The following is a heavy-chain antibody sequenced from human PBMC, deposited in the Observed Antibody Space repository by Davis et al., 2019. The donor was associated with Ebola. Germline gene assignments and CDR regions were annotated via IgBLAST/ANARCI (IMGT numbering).Heavy chain of an antibody. CDR2: IYYSGST. D-gene: IGHD3-3*01. CDR1: GGSISSGGYY. V-gene: IGHV4-31*03. Sequence: PSETLSLTCTVSGGSISSGGYYWSWIRQHPGKGLEWIGYIYYSGSTYYNPSLKSRVTISVDTSKNQFSLKLSSVTAADTAVYYCARARITIFGVVIMDYYGMDVWGQGTTVTVSS. J-gene: IGHJ6*02. CDR3: ARARITIFGVVIMDYYGMDV.